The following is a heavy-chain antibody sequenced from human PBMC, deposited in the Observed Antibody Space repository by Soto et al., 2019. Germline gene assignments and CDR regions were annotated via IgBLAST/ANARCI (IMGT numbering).Heavy chain of an antibody. J-gene: IGHJ4*02. CDR3: ARGGHDFWSGPFDY. Sequence: SETLSLTRTVSGGSISTYYCNWIRQPAGKGLEWIGRIDASGSTDYDPSLKSRVTVSVDTSKNQFSLRLSSVTAADTAVYYCARGGHDFWSGPFDYWGQGAQVTVSS. CDR1: GGSISTYY. V-gene: IGHV4-4*07. CDR2: IDASGST. D-gene: IGHD3-3*01.